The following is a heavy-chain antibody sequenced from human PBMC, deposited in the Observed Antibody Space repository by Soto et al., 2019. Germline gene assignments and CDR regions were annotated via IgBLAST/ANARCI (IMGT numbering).Heavy chain of an antibody. CDR3: ARNGIVVRIP. D-gene: IGHD1-26*01. V-gene: IGHV3-23*01. CDR1: GFTFSTYA. CDR2: ISDKGGNT. J-gene: IGHJ5*02. Sequence: GGSLRLSCVASGFTFSTYAMSWVRQAPGKGLEWVSAISDKGGNTYYADSVKGRFTISRDNSKNTLYLQMNSLRAGDTAVYYCARNGIVVRIPWGQGTLVTVSS.